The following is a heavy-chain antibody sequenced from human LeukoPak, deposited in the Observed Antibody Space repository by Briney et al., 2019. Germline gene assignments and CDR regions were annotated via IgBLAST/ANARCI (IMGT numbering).Heavy chain of an antibody. V-gene: IGHV4-39*01. J-gene: IGHJ2*01. CDR2: VYYSGST. D-gene: IGHD3-10*01. CDR3: ARHSSTDGTYGSPYFDH. Sequence: PSETLSLTCSVSGGSIGSGSYYWGWIRQPPGKGLEWIGSVYYSGSTYYNPSLQSRVSIFADTSKNQFSLSLSSVTAADTAVYYCARHSSTDGTYGSPYFDHWGRGTLVAVSS. CDR1: GGSIGSGSYY.